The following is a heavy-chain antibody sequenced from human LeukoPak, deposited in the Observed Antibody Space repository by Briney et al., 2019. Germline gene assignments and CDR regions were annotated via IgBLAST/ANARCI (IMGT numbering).Heavy chain of an antibody. CDR2: IIPIFGTA. V-gene: IGHV1-69*13. CDR3: ARSAVGSGWYGLQSHGLGFDY. J-gene: IGHJ4*02. Sequence: GASVKVSCKASGGTFSSYAISWVRQAPGQGLEWMGGIIPIFGTANYAQKFQGRVTITADESTSTAYMELSSLRSEDTAVYYCARSAVGSGWYGLQSHGLGFDYWGQGTLVTVSS. CDR1: GGTFSSYA. D-gene: IGHD6-19*01.